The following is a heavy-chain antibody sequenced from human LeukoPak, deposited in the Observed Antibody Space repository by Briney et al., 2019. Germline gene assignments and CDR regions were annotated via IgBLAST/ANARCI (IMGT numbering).Heavy chain of an antibody. CDR1: DFTLSPYW. Sequence: GGSLRLSCAASDFTLSPYWMTWVRQAPGRGLEWVANINGDGGDKYYGDSVKGRFSISRDNAENSLFLQTNNLRVEDSAVYYCARGGSGSSKYWVFWGQGTLVTVSS. CDR2: INGDGGDK. J-gene: IGHJ4*02. V-gene: IGHV3-7*01. CDR3: ARGGSGSSKYWVF. D-gene: IGHD2-8*02.